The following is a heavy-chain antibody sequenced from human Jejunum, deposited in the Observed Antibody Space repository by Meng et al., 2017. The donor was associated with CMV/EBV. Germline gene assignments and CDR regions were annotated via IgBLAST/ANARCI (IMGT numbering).Heavy chain of an antibody. CDR3: VRFGYSYAYDY. D-gene: IGHD5-18*01. V-gene: IGHV3-7*04. J-gene: IGHJ4*02. CDR2: IKPDGTEK. Sequence: GGGLVQPGGSLRRSCAASGLNFNTYWMSWARQAAGKGLEWVAHIKPDGTEKFHLDSVKGRFTISRDNPKNSLYLLMNNLRGEDSAVYYCVRFGYSYAYDYWGQGTLVTVSS. CDR1: GLNFNTYW.